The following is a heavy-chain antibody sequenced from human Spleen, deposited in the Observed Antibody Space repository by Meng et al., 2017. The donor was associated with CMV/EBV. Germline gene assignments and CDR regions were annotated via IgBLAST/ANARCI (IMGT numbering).Heavy chain of an antibody. Sequence: SCQASGYPFTRYALSWVRQAPGQGLEWLGWISTYNGNTNYAQKLQGRVTMTTDTSTSTAYMELRSLRSDDTAVYYCARSYNWHFDYWGQGTLVTVSS. D-gene: IGHD1-1*01. V-gene: IGHV1-18*01. J-gene: IGHJ4*02. CDR3: ARSYNWHFDY. CDR1: GYPFTRYA. CDR2: ISTYNGNT.